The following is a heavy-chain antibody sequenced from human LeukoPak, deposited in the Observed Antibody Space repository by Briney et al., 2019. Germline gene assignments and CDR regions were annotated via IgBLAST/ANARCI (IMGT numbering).Heavy chain of an antibody. CDR3: ARPRRTYYYDSDAFDI. Sequence: ASVKVSCKASGYTFTSYDINWVRQATGQGLEWTGWMNPNSGNTGYAQKFQGRVTMTRNTSINTAYMELSSLRSEDTAVYYCARPRRTYYYDSDAFDIWGQGTMVTVSS. CDR2: MNPNSGNT. CDR1: GYTFTSYD. J-gene: IGHJ3*02. V-gene: IGHV1-8*01. D-gene: IGHD3-22*01.